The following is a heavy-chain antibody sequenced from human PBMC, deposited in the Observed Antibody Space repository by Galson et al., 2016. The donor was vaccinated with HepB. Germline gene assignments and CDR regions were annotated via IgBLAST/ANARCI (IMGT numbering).Heavy chain of an antibody. D-gene: IGHD1-20*01. V-gene: IGHV1-8*02. CDR1: EYTFFTYE. Sequence: SVKVSCKASEYTFFTYEINWVRQATGQGLEWMGWMNPNSGDTGYTQRFQGRVTMTRDTSISTAYMELNSLRAEDTAVYYCARDPGNWRFDPWGQGTLVTASS. CDR3: ARDPGNWRFDP. CDR2: MNPNSGDT. J-gene: IGHJ5*02.